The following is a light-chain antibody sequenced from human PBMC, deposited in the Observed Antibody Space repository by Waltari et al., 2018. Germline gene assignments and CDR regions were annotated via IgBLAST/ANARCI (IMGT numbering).Light chain of an antibody. CDR2: RDS. V-gene: IGLV3-9*01. Sequence: SSELTQPLSVSVALGQTAKITCGGSNIGSKNVHWYQQKPGQAPVLVIYRDSSRPSGIPERVSGSNSGNTAFLTISSAQAGDEADYYCQVWDSSVVFGGGTKLTVL. CDR1: NIGSKN. CDR3: QVWDSSVV. J-gene: IGLJ2*01.